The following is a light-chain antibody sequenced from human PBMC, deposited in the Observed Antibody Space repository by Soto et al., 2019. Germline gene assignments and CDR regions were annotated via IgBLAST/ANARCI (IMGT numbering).Light chain of an antibody. Sequence: QSALTQPASVSGSPGQSITISCTGTSSDVGAYNSVSWYQQHPGKAPKLMIYEVSNRPSGVSDRFSGSTSGNTASLTISGLQAEDEADYYCTSFTSSNTWVFGGGTKVTVL. J-gene: IGLJ3*02. CDR1: SSDVGAYNS. CDR2: EVS. V-gene: IGLV2-14*01. CDR3: TSFTSSNTWV.